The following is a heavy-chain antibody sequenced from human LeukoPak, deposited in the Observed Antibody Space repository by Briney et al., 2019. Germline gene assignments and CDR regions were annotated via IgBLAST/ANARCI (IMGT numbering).Heavy chain of an antibody. V-gene: IGHV3-15*01. Sequence: GGSLRLSCAASGFTFSNAWLTWVRQAPGKGLEWVGRITSKIDGGTTDYAASVKGRFTISRDDSKNTLYLQMNSLKTDDTAMYYCRMVLVSSRDSWGQGTLVTVSS. CDR3: RMVLVSSRDS. D-gene: IGHD4/OR15-4a*01. CDR1: GFTFSNAW. J-gene: IGHJ4*02. CDR2: ITSKIDGGTT.